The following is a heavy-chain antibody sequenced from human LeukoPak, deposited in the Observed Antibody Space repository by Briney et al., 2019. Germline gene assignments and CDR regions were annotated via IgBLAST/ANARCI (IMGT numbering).Heavy chain of an antibody. Sequence: SETLSLTCTVSGGSVSSGSFYWSWIRQPPGKGLDWIGYIYYSGNTNCNPSLKSRVTISVDTSKNQFSLKLSSVTAADTAVYYCARTNYYYDSSGYYSEYYFDFWGQGTLVTVSS. CDR2: IYYSGNT. D-gene: IGHD3-22*01. CDR1: GGSVSSGSFY. V-gene: IGHV4-61*01. J-gene: IGHJ4*02. CDR3: ARTNYYYDSSGYYSEYYFDF.